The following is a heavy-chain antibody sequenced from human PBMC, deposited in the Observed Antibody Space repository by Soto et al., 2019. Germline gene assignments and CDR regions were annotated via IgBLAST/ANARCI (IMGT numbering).Heavy chain of an antibody. Sequence: PGGSLRLSCAAAGFNFENHVMGWVRQAPGKGLEWVSGIGPRGSGTYYAESVKGRFTISRDSSKNMLDLLMNSLKVEDTALYYCAKDGQFRTDGFDVWGQGTMVTVSS. D-gene: IGHD1-1*01. J-gene: IGHJ3*01. CDR2: IGPRGSGT. CDR3: AKDGQFRTDGFDV. CDR1: GFNFENHV. V-gene: IGHV3-23*01.